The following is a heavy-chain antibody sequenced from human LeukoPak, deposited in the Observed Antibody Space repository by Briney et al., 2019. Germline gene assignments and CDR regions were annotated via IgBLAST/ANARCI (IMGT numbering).Heavy chain of an antibody. V-gene: IGHV1-2*02. CDR3: ANSIVGATTYHY. D-gene: IGHD1-26*01. J-gene: IGHJ4*02. Sequence: ASVKVSCKASGYTFTGYYMHWVRQAPGQGLEWMGWINPNSGGTNYAQKFQGRVTMTRDTSISTAYMELSRLRSDDAAVYYCANSIVGATTYHYWGQGTLVTVSS. CDR2: INPNSGGT. CDR1: GYTFTGYY.